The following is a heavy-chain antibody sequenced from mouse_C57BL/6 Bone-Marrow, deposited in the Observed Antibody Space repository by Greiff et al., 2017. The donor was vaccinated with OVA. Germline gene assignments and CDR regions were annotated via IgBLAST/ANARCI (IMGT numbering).Heavy chain of an antibody. CDR1: GYTFTSYT. CDR3: TRGYYFDY. Sequence: QVQLKQSGAELARPGASVKMSCKASGYTFTSYTIHWVKQRPGQGLEWIGYIDPTNDYTNYNQKFKGKATLTADKSSSTAYMQLSSLTSEDSAVYYCTRGYYFDYWGQGNTLTVSS. CDR2: IDPTNDYT. V-gene: IGHV1-4*01. J-gene: IGHJ2*01.